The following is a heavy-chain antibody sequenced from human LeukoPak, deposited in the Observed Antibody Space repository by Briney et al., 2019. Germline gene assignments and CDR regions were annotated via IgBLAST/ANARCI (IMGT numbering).Heavy chain of an antibody. J-gene: IGHJ5*01. CDR3: ARPVGYGSRAINWFDS. CDR1: GGTFSSYA. D-gene: IGHD3-10*01. Sequence: SVKVSCKASGGTFSSYAISWVRQAPGQGLEWMGRIIPILGIANYAQKFQGRVTITADKSTSTAYMELSSLRSEDTAVYYCARPVGYGSRAINWFDSWGQGTLVTVPS. V-gene: IGHV1-69*04. CDR2: IIPILGIA.